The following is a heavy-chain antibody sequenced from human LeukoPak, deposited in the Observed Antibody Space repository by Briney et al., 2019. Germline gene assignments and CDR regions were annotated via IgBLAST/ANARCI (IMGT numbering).Heavy chain of an antibody. J-gene: IGHJ3*02. V-gene: IGHV4-39*01. Sequence: WVRQAPGKGLEWIGSFYYTGSTFYSPSLKSRVTISVDTSKNQFSLKLSSVTAADTAVYYCARRSGTYHAFDIWGQGTMVTVSS. CDR3: ARRSGTYHAFDI. CDR2: FYYTGST. D-gene: IGHD1-26*01.